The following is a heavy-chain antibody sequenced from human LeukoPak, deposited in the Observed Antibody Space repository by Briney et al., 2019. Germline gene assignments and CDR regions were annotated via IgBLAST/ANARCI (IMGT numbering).Heavy chain of an antibody. CDR2: ISAYNGNT. D-gene: IGHD3-22*01. Sequence: ASVRVSCKASGGTFSSYAINWVRQAPGQGLEWMGWISAYNGNTNYAQKLQGRVTMTTDTSTSTAYMELRSLRSDDTAVYYCARSRVSVGYYYMDVWGKGTTVTVSS. V-gene: IGHV1-18*01. CDR1: GGTFSSYA. J-gene: IGHJ6*03. CDR3: ARSRVSVGYYYMDV.